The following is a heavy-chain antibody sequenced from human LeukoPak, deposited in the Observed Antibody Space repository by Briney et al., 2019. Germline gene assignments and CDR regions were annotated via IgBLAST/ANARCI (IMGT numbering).Heavy chain of an antibody. CDR2: ISDSGGDK. V-gene: IGHV3-30*02. D-gene: IGHD3-10*01. CDR1: GFTFSSYA. J-gene: IGHJ4*02. CDR3: ARDGGSESYAFDY. Sequence: GGSLRLSCAASGFTFSSYAMSRVREAPGKGLEWVAFISDSGGDKWYADSVKGRLTISRDKSKNTVNLQMSSLRVEDTALYYCARDGGSESYAFDYWGQGTQVAVSS.